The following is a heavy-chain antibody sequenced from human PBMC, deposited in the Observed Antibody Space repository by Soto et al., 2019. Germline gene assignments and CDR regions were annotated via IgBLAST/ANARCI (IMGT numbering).Heavy chain of an antibody. CDR1: GFIFDDYA. CDR2: MSWSRESV. D-gene: IGHD3-10*01. Sequence: SLRLSCAASGFIFDDYAMHWVRQAPGKGLEWVLGMSWSRESVGYAESVKGRFNISRDSVKNSLYQQMNRLRNEDKALYYCAKASGLNPYYFYGMDVWGQGATVTVSS. J-gene: IGHJ6*02. V-gene: IGHV3-9*01. CDR3: AKASGLNPYYFYGMDV.